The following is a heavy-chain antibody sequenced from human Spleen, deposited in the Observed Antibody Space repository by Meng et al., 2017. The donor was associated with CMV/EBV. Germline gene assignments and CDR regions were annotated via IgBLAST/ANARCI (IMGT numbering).Heavy chain of an antibody. CDR1: TFSSYS. CDR2: ISSSRSYI. Sequence: TFSSYSMNWVRQAPGKGLEWVSSISSSRSYIYYADSVKGRFTISRDNAKNSLYLQMNSLRAEDTAVYYCARDAARGRGCSSTSCYFAYWGQGTLVTVSS. CDR3: ARDAARGRGCSSTSCYFAY. D-gene: IGHD2-2*01. J-gene: IGHJ4*02. V-gene: IGHV3-21*01.